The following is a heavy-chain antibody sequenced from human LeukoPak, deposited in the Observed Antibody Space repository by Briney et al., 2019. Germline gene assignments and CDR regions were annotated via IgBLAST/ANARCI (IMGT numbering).Heavy chain of an antibody. V-gene: IGHV1-2*02. CDR2: ISPYNGNT. CDR1: GYTFTGYY. Sequence: ASVKVSCKASGYTFTGYYLHWVRQAPGQGLEWMGWISPYNGNTSYAQKLQGRVTMTRDTSISTAYMELSRLRSDDTAVYYCARVGFQRTYYYYYYMDVWGKGTTVTISS. CDR3: ARVGFQRTYYYYYYMDV. J-gene: IGHJ6*03. D-gene: IGHD2/OR15-2a*01.